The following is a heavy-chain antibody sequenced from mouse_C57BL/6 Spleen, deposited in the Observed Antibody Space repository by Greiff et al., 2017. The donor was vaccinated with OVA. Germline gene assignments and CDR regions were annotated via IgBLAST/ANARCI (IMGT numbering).Heavy chain of an antibody. D-gene: IGHD2-12*01. CDR2: IDPEDGET. Sequence: EVQLQQSGAELVKPGASVKLSCTASGFNIKDYYMHWVKQRTEQGLEWIGRIDPEDGETKYAPKFKGKATITADTSSNTAYLQLSSLTSEDSAVYKCERSAETTEAGYWGQGTTVTVSS. CDR3: ERSAETTEAGY. CDR1: GFNIKDYY. V-gene: IGHV14-2*01. J-gene: IGHJ2*01.